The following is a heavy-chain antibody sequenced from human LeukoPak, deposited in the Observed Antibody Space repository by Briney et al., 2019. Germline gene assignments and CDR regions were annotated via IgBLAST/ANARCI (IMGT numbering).Heavy chain of an antibody. V-gene: IGHV4-31*03. CDR3: ARDVNYYDSSGYVSGLDY. Sequence: PSETLSLTCTVSGGSIRSSYYYWNWICQHPGKGLEWIGYIYYSGSTYYNPSLKSRVTISVDTSKNQFSLKLSSVTAADTAVYYCARDVNYYDSSGYVSGLDYWGQGTLVTVSS. CDR1: GGSIRSSYYY. CDR2: IYYSGST. D-gene: IGHD3-22*01. J-gene: IGHJ4*02.